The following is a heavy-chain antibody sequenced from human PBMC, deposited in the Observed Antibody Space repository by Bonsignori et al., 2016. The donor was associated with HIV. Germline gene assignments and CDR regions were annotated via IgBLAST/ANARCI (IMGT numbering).Heavy chain of an antibody. Sequence: GESLKISCAASGFTFSNCGMNWVRQAPGKGLEWVSYISSSGYTIYYADSLKGRFTISRDNAKNSLYLQMNSLRAEDTAVYYCARDCDSSGSPYYFDYWGQGTLVTVSS. CDR1: GFTFSNCG. D-gene: IGHD3-22*01. CDR3: ARDCDSSGSPYYFDY. V-gene: IGHV3-48*03. CDR2: ISSSGYTI. J-gene: IGHJ4*02.